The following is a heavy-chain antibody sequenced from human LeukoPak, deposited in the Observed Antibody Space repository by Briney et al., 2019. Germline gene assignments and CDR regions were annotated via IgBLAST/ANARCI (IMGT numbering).Heavy chain of an antibody. D-gene: IGHD5-24*01. Sequence: ASVKVSCKASGYTFTSYYMHWVRQAPGQGLEWMGIINPSGGSTSYAQKFQGRVTMTRDMSTSTVYMELSSLRSEDTAVYYCARGEMATESARYNWFDPWGQGTLVTVSS. CDR3: ARGEMATESARYNWFDP. J-gene: IGHJ5*02. V-gene: IGHV1-46*01. CDR2: INPSGGST. CDR1: GYTFTSYY.